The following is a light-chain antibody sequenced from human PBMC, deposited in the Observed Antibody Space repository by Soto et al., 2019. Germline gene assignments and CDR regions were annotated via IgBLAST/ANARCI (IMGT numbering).Light chain of an antibody. CDR2: WAS. V-gene: IGKV4-1*01. CDR1: QSVFASHNNKNF. J-gene: IGKJ1*01. Sequence: DTVMTQSPDSLAVSLGDRATINCKSSQSVFASHNNKNFLAWYQQRPGQPPKLLIYWASTREVGVPDRFSGSGSGTDFTLTISGLQAEDVAVYYCHQYHSAPPAFGQWTKVEIK. CDR3: HQYHSAPPA.